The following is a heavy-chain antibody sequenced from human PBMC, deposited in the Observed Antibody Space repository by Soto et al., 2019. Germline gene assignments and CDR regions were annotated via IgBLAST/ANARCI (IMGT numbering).Heavy chain of an antibody. J-gene: IGHJ5*02. Sequence: PSDTLSLTCAVYGGSFSGYYWSWIRQPPGKGLEWIGEINHSGSTNYNPSLKSRVTISVDTSKNQFSLKLSSVTAADTAVYYCARSTTGNWFDPWGQGTLVTVSS. CDR2: INHSGST. D-gene: IGHD3-9*01. V-gene: IGHV4-34*01. CDR1: GGSFSGYY. CDR3: ARSTTGNWFDP.